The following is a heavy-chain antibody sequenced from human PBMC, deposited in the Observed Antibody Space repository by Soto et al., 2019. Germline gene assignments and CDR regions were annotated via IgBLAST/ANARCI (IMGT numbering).Heavy chain of an antibody. V-gene: IGHV4-39*01. J-gene: IGHJ6*02. CDR1: GGSISSSSYY. CDR3: ARGYSSGWYAFYYYYYGMDV. Sequence: QLQLQESGPGLVKPSETLSLTCTVSGGSISSSSYYWGWIRQPPGKGLEWIGSIYYSGSTYYNPSLKSRVTISVDTSKNQFSLKLSSVTAADTAVYYCARGYSSGWYAFYYYYYGMDVWGQGTTVTVSS. D-gene: IGHD6-19*01. CDR2: IYYSGST.